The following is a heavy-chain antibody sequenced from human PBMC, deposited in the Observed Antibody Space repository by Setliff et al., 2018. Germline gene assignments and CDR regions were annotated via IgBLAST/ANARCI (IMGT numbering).Heavy chain of an antibody. Sequence: HPGGSLRLSCAASGFTFSSYAMSWVRQAPGKGLEWVSLITGSGGGTYYADSVKGRFTISRDNAKNSLYLQMNSLRAEDTAVYYCARAHSSTLSVHDYWGQGTLVTVSS. J-gene: IGHJ4*02. CDR3: ARAHSSTLSVHDY. D-gene: IGHD2-2*01. V-gene: IGHV3-23*01. CDR2: ITGSGGGT. CDR1: GFTFSSYA.